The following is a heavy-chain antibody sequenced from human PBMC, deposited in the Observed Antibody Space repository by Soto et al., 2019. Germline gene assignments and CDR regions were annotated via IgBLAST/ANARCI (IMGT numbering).Heavy chain of an antibody. CDR3: ARHETLHGDYDH. CDR1: GGSISSYY. CDR2: SYYTGST. D-gene: IGHD4-17*01. V-gene: IGHV4-59*08. J-gene: IGHJ4*02. Sequence: PSETLSLTCTVSGGSISSYYWSWIRQPPGKGLEWIGYSYYTGSTNYNTSLKSRVTISEDTSKNQLSLKMGSVTAADTAVYYCARHETLHGDYDHWGQGTLVTVS.